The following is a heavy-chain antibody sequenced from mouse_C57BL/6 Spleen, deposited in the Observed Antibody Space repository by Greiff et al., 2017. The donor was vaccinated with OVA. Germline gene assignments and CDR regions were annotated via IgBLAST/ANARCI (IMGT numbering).Heavy chain of an antibody. V-gene: IGHV3-6*01. CDR1: GYSITSGYY. D-gene: IGHD1-1*01. CDR2: ISYDGSN. Sequence: ESGPGLVKPSQSLSLTCSVTGYSITSGYYWNWLRQFPGNKLEWMGYISYDGSNNYNPSLNNRISITRDTSKNQLFLKLKSVTTEDTATYYCASLYYYGSSYWYFDVWGTGTTVTVSS. J-gene: IGHJ1*03. CDR3: ASLYYYGSSYWYFDV.